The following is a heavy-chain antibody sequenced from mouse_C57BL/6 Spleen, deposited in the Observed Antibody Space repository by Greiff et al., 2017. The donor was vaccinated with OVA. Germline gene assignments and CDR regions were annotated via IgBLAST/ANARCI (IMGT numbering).Heavy chain of an antibody. CDR2: IDPSDSYT. V-gene: IGHV1-50*01. CDR3: ARRGLGGY. CDR1: GYTFTSYW. D-gene: IGHD4-1*01. J-gene: IGHJ2*01. Sequence: VQLQQSGAELVKPGASVKLSCKASGYTFTSYWMQWVKQRPGQGLEWIGEIDPSDSYTNYNQKFKGKATLTVDTSSSTAYMQLSSLTSEDSAVDYCARRGLGGYWGQGTTLTVSS.